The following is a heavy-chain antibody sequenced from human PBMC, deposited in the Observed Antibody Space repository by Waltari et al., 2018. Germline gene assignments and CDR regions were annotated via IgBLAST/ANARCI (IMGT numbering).Heavy chain of an antibody. J-gene: IGHJ6*03. Sequence: QVQLQQWGAGLLKPSETLSLTCAVYGGSFSGYYWSWIRQPPGKGLEWIGEVNHSGSTNYNPSLKSRVTISVDTSKNQFSLKLSSVTAADTAVYYCATKLLRRPNQNYYMDVWGKGTTVTVSS. CDR3: ATKLLRRPNQNYYMDV. V-gene: IGHV4-34*01. CDR2: VNHSGST. CDR1: GGSFSGYY. D-gene: IGHD4-17*01.